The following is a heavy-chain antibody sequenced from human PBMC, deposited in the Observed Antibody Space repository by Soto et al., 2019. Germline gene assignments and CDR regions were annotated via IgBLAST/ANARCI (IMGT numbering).Heavy chain of an antibody. V-gene: IGHV4-59*12. Sequence: LSLTCNVSGTSTTAYYWTWIRQPPGKALEWIGYISYRGSAKYNPSLKGRVAISLDTSRNQFSLKLTPVTASDTAIYFCARDPELHGLDYWGQGTLVTVSS. J-gene: IGHJ4*02. D-gene: IGHD2-21*01. CDR3: ARDPELHGLDY. CDR2: ISYRGSA. CDR1: GTSTTAYY.